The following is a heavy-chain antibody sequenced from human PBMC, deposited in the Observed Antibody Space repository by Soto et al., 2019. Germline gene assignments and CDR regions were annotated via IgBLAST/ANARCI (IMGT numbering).Heavy chain of an antibody. CDR2: IYYSGST. CDR3: ASNSYGYTFYDC. CDR1: GYSISSSNW. J-gene: IGHJ4*02. V-gene: IGHV4-28*01. D-gene: IGHD5-18*01. Sequence: SETLSLTCAVSGYSISSSNWWGWFRQPPGKGLEWIGYIYYSGSTYYNPSLKSRVTISVDTSKNHFSLKLSSVTAADTAVYYCASNSYGYTFYDCWGQGTLVTVSS.